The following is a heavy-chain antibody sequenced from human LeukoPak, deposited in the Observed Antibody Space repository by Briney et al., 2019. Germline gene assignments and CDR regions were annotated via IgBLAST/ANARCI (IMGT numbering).Heavy chain of an antibody. CDR1: GGTFSSYA. Sequence: GASVKVFCKASGGTFSSYAISWVRQAPGQGLEWMGGIIPIFGTANYAQKFQGRVTITTDESTSTAYMELSSLRSEDTAVYYCARGPSYKPQDYWGQGTLVTVSS. J-gene: IGHJ4*02. CDR3: ARGPSYKPQDY. V-gene: IGHV1-69*05. D-gene: IGHD3-10*01. CDR2: IIPIFGTA.